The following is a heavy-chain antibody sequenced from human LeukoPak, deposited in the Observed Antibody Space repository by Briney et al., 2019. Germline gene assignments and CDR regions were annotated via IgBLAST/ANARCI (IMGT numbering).Heavy chain of an antibody. V-gene: IGHV4-59*01. J-gene: IGHJ4*02. Sequence: SETLSLTCTVSGGSISIYYWSWIRQPPGKGLEWIGYIYNSGSTNYNPSLKSRVTISVDTSRNQFSLNLGSVTAADTAVYYCVRDRELNYWGQGTLVTVSS. D-gene: IGHD3-10*01. CDR3: VRDRELNY. CDR1: GGSISIYY. CDR2: IYNSGST.